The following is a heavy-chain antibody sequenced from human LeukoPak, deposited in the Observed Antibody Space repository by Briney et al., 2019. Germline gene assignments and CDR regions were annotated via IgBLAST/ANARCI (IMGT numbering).Heavy chain of an antibody. D-gene: IGHD5-18*01. CDR1: GFTFGDYS. CDR3: ARDFTDTSLDYFDC. CDR2: IRNKAYGGTT. J-gene: IGHJ4*02. V-gene: IGHV3-49*03. Sequence: GGSLRLSRTVSGFTFGDYSMSWFRQAPGKGLEWVGFIRNKAYGGTTEYAASVKDRFTISRDDSKSIAYLQMNSLKTEDTAVYYCARDFTDTSLDYFDCWGQGTLVTVSS.